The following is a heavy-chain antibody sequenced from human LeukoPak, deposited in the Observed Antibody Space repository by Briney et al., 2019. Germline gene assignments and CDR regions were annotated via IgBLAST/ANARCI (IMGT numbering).Heavy chain of an antibody. CDR2: IYYSGST. J-gene: IGHJ6*04. D-gene: IGHD6-6*01. V-gene: IGHV4-59*11. Sequence: SETLSLTCTVSGGSISSHYWSWIRQPPGKGLEWIGYIYYSGSTNYNPSLKSRVTISVDTSKNQFSLKLSSVTAADTAVYYCARGIAARRAPIMDVWGKGTTVTVSS. CDR1: GGSISSHY. CDR3: ARGIAARRAPIMDV.